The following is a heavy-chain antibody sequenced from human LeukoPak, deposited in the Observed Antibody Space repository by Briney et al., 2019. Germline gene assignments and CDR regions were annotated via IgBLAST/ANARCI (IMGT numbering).Heavy chain of an antibody. Sequence: GGSLRLSCAASGFTFNNYAMNWVRQAPGKGQEWVSSISGGGKTTYYADSAKGRFTISMDNSQNTLYLQMNSLRAEDTAVYYCARDYADYVGYFFFDYWGQGTMVTVSS. J-gene: IGHJ4*02. CDR1: GFTFNNYA. V-gene: IGHV3-23*01. D-gene: IGHD4-17*01. CDR2: ISGGGKTT. CDR3: ARDYADYVGYFFFDY.